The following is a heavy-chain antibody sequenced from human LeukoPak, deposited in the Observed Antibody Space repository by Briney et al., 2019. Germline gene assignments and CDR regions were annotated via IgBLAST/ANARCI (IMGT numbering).Heavy chain of an antibody. J-gene: IGHJ4*02. D-gene: IGHD1-26*01. CDR2: ISAYYGNT. CDR3: ARDPKWELLSPIPYYFDY. V-gene: IGHV1-18*01. CDR1: GYTFTSYG. Sequence: ASVKVSCKASGYTFTSYGISWVRQAPGQGLEWMGWISAYYGNTNYAQKLQGRVTMTTDTSTSTAYMELRSLRSDDTAVYYCARDPKWELLSPIPYYFDYWGQGTLVTVSS.